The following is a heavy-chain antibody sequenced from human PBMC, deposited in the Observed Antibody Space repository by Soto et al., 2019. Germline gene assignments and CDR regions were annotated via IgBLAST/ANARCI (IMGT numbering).Heavy chain of an antibody. J-gene: IGHJ4*02. Sequence: QLVQSGDEVKKPGASVKVSCRASGYIFNSVGISWLRQVPGQGLGWMGWVSTYSEHTKSVQKFQDRVPLTADTSTSTVHMELRSLRSADTAVYYCARDLNWNNVLGFDSWGQGTLVTVSS. D-gene: IGHD1-20*01. V-gene: IGHV1-18*04. CDR2: VSTYSEHT. CDR3: ARDLNWNNVLGFDS. CDR1: GYIFNSVG.